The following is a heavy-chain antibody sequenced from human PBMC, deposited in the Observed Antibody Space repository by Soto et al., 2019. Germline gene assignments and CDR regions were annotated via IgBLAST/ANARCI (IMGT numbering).Heavy chain of an antibody. CDR2: ISAHNGNT. Sequence: ASVKVSCKASGYTFTSYGISWVRQAPGQGLEWMGWISAHNGNTKYAQKVQGRVTMTTDTSTSTAYMELRSLRSDDTAVYYCASDPESVDYWGQVTMVNV. J-gene: IGHJ4*02. V-gene: IGHV1-18*01. CDR1: GYTFTSYG. CDR3: ASDPESVDY.